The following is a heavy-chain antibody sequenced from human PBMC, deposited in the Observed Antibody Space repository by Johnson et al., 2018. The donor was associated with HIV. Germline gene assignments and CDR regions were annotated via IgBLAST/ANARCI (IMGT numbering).Heavy chain of an antibody. CDR2: IRYDGSNK. CDR3: AKGMWGHDAFDI. CDR1: GFTFSSYG. Sequence: QVQLVESGGGVVQPGGSLRLSCAASGFTFSSYGMHWVRQAPGKGLEWVTFIRYDGSNKYYADSVKGRFTISRDNSKNTLYLQMNSLRAEDTAVYYCAKGMWGHDAFDIWGQGTMVTVSS. J-gene: IGHJ3*02. V-gene: IGHV3-30*02. D-gene: IGHD1-26*01.